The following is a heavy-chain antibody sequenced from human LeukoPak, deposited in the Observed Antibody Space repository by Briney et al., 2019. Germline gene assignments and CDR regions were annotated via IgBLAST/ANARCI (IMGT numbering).Heavy chain of an antibody. J-gene: IGHJ5*02. D-gene: IGHD3-10*01. Sequence: SETLSLTCAVYGVSFSGYYWSWIRQPPGKGLEWIGEINHSGSTNYNPSLKSRVTISVDTSKNQFSLKLSSVTAADTAVYYCARRCVVVRGYNWFDPWGQGTLVTVSS. CDR2: INHSGST. CDR1: GVSFSGYY. V-gene: IGHV4-34*01. CDR3: ARRCVVVRGYNWFDP.